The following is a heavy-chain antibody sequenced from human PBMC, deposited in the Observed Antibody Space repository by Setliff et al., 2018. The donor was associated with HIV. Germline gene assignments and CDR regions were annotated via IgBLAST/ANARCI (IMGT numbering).Heavy chain of an antibody. J-gene: IGHJ6*03. CDR3: VKGAPDYDTNPFYYYFYMHV. Sequence: PGGSLRLSCAASGFTFSSYAMSWVRQAPGKGLELVSAIYGGGSYTYYADSVKGRFTISRDNSQNTLYLQMDGLRVEDAAVYYCVKGAPDYDTNPFYYYFYMHVWGKGTTVTVSS. V-gene: IGHV3-23*03. CDR2: IYGGGSYT. CDR1: GFTFSSYA. D-gene: IGHD4-17*01.